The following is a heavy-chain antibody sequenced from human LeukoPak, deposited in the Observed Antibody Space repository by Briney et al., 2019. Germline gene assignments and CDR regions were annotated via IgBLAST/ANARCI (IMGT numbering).Heavy chain of an antibody. CDR3: AKDAAPIVVVPAAIPNWFDP. J-gene: IGHJ5*02. Sequence: GGSLRLSCAASGFTFSSYGMHWVRQAPGKGLEWVAFIRYDGSNKYYADSVKGRFTISGDNSKNTLYLQMNSLRAEDTAVYYCAKDAAPIVVVPAAIPNWFDPWGQGTLVTVSS. D-gene: IGHD2-2*01. CDR2: IRYDGSNK. V-gene: IGHV3-30*02. CDR1: GFTFSSYG.